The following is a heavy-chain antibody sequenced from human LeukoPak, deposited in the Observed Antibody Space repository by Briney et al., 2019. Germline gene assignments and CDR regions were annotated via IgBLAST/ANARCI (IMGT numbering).Heavy chain of an antibody. V-gene: IGHV4-59*08. J-gene: IGHJ4*02. Sequence: PSETLSLTCTVSGGSISSYYWSWIRQPPGKGLEWIGYIYYSGSTNYNPSLKSRVTISVDTSKNQFSLKLSSVTAADTAVYYCARGSIVVVPAATPITYYFDYWGQGTLVTVSS. CDR2: IYYSGST. D-gene: IGHD2-2*01. CDR1: GGSISSYY. CDR3: ARGSIVVVPAATPITYYFDY.